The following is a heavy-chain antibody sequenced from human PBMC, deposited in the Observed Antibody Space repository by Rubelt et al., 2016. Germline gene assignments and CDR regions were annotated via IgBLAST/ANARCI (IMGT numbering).Heavy chain of an antibody. CDR1: GGSFSGYS. Sequence: QVQLQQWGEGLLKPSETLSLTCVVSGGSFSGYSWSWVRQPPEKGLEWIGDVNHAAVTVYSPSLKSRVTISLDTSKNHLSLRLDSVTAADTAVYYCARGASPWYDGTNDYYHYWGPGSQVVVSS. V-gene: IGHV4-34*02. CDR3: ARGASPWYDGTNDYYHY. CDR2: VNHAAVT. J-gene: IGHJ4*02. D-gene: IGHD2-8*01.